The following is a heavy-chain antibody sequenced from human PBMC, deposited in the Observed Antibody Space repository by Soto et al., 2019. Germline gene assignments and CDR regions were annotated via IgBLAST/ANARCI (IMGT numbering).Heavy chain of an antibody. V-gene: IGHV4-30-4*01. Sequence: SETLSLTCTVSGGSISSGDYYWSWIRQPPGKGLEWIGYIYYSGSTYYNPSLKSRVTISVDTSKNQFSLKLSSVTAADTAVYYCARGGGDMDIVLVPAAPFDPWGQGTLVTVSS. CDR2: IYYSGST. CDR3: ARGGGDMDIVLVPAAPFDP. J-gene: IGHJ5*02. D-gene: IGHD2-2*03. CDR1: GGSISSGDYY.